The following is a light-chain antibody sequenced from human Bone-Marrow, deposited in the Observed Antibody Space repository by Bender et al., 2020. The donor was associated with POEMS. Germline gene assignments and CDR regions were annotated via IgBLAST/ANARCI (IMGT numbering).Light chain of an antibody. V-gene: IGLV2-23*01. CDR2: EGS. CDR3: CSYAGPTTWV. Sequence: QSALTQPASVSGSPGQSITISCTGSSSDVGGYNLVSWYQHHPGKAPKLMIYEGSKRPSGVSTRFSGSKSGNTASLTISGLQAEDEADYYCCSYAGPTTWVFGGGTKLTVL. CDR1: SSDVGGYNL. J-gene: IGLJ3*02.